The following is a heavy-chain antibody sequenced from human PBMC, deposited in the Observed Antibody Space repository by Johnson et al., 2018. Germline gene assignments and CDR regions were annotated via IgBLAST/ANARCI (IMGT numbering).Heavy chain of an antibody. CDR2: ISYDGSDK. CDR1: GFTFSSYG. V-gene: IGHV3-30*03. Sequence: QVQLVQSGGGVVQPGRSLRLSCAASGFTFSSYGMYWVRQAPGKGLEWVAAISYDGSDKYYADSVKGRFTISRDNSKNTLYLQLNSLRAEDTAVYYCARGVFDGYMDVWGKGTTVTVSS. CDR3: ARGVFDGYMDV. D-gene: IGHD3-9*01. J-gene: IGHJ6*03.